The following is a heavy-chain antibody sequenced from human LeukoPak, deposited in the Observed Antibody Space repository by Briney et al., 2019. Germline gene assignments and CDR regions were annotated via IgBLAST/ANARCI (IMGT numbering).Heavy chain of an antibody. CDR1: GYTFTSCG. J-gene: IGHJ4*02. D-gene: IGHD6-19*01. Sequence: ASVKVSCKASGYTFTSCGISWVRQAPGQGLEWMGWISTYSGNTNYAQKYQGRVTMTTDTSTSTAYMELRSLRSDDTAVYYCARDQQWLDPARHGFDYWGQGTLFTVSS. V-gene: IGHV1-18*01. CDR3: ARDQQWLDPARHGFDY. CDR2: ISTYSGNT.